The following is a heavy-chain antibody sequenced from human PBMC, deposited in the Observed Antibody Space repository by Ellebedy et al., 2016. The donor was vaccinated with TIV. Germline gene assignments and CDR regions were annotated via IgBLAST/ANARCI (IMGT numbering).Heavy chain of an antibody. V-gene: IGHV1-18*04. CDR2: IRGYNGDT. D-gene: IGHD5/OR15-5a*01. Sequence: ASVKVSCKASGYTFTKYGISWVRQAPGQGLEWMGWIRGYNGDTNYAQKFQGRVTMTIETSTNTVYMELRNLSFDDTAVYYCTRGFYEKFDPWGQGTPVTVS. CDR1: GYTFTKYG. CDR3: TRGFYEKFDP. J-gene: IGHJ5*02.